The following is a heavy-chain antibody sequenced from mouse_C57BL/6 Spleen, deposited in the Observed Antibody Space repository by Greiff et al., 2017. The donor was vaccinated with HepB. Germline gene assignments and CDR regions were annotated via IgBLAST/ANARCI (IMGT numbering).Heavy chain of an antibody. Sequence: VQLQQSGAELVMPGASVKLSCKASGYTFTSYWMHWVKQRPGQGLEWIGEIDPSDSYTNYNQKFKGKSTLTVDKSSSTAYMQLSSLTSEDSAVYYCARALHWYFDVWGTGTTVTVSS. J-gene: IGHJ1*03. CDR1: GYTFTSYW. CDR3: ARALHWYFDV. V-gene: IGHV1-69*01. CDR2: IDPSDSYT.